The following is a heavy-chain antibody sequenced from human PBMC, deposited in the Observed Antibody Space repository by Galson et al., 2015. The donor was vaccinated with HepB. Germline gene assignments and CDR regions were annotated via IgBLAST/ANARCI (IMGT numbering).Heavy chain of an antibody. CDR2: ISGSGAST. CDR1: GVTFSYSG. J-gene: IGHJ5*01. V-gene: IGHV3-23*01. Sequence: SLRLSCAASGVTFSYSGMSWVRQAPGKGLEWVSSISGSGASTYYADSVKGRFTISRDNSKNTMFLQMNGLKAEDTAVYYCVNGLSNWFDSWGQGTLVTVSS. CDR3: VNGLSNWFDS. D-gene: IGHD3/OR15-3a*01.